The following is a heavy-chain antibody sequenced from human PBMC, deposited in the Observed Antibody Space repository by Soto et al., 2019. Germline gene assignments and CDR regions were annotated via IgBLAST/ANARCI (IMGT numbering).Heavy chain of an antibody. J-gene: IGHJ4*02. CDR2: IYSGGST. V-gene: IGHV3-53*01. CDR1: GFTVSRNY. D-gene: IGHD6-25*01. CDR3: VRGARLHSSDLGY. Sequence: EVQLVESGGSLIQPGGSLRLSCAASGFTVSRNYMSWVRQAPGKGLEWVSVIYSGGSTYYADSVKGRFTISRDNSKNTLYLQMNSVRAEDTAVYYCVRGARLHSSDLGYWGQGTLVTVSS.